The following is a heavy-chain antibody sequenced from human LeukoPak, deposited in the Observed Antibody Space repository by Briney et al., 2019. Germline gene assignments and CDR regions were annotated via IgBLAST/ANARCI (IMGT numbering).Heavy chain of an antibody. CDR3: ARDRGKGGDCSSTSCYGLGY. V-gene: IGHV3-48*03. CDR2: ISSSGSTI. J-gene: IGHJ4*02. CDR1: GFTFSSYE. D-gene: IGHD2-2*01. Sequence: GGSLRLSSAASGFTFSSYEMNWVRQAPGKGLEWVSYISSSGSTIYYADSVKGRFSISRDNAKNSLYLQMNSLRAEDTAVYYCARDRGKGGDCSSTSCYGLGYWGQGTLVTVSS.